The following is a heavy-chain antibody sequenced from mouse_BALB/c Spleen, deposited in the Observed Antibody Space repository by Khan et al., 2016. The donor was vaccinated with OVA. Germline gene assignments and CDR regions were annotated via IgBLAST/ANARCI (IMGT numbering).Heavy chain of an antibody. CDR3: ARNRGGDCDY. V-gene: IGHV3-2*02. CDR2: ISYSGNT. D-gene: IGHD3-1*01. CDR1: GYSITSDYA. J-gene: IGHJ2*01. Sequence: EVELVESGPGLVKPSQSLSLTCTVTGYSITSDYAWNWIRQFPGNKLVWMGYISYSGNTKYNPLLKSRISITRATSKNQFFLQLNFVTIEDTATDYWARNRGGDCDYWGQGTTLTVSS.